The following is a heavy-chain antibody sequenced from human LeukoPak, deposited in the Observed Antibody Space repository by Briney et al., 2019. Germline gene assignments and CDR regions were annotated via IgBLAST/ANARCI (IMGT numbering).Heavy chain of an antibody. Sequence: PSETLSLTCTVSGGSISSYYWSWIRQPPGKGLEWIGYIYYSGSTNYNPSLKSRVTISVDTSKNQFSLKLSSVTAADTAVYYCAREIDVDTAWFDPWGQGTLVTVSS. CDR2: IYYSGST. V-gene: IGHV4-59*01. D-gene: IGHD5-18*01. J-gene: IGHJ5*02. CDR1: GGSISSYY. CDR3: AREIDVDTAWFDP.